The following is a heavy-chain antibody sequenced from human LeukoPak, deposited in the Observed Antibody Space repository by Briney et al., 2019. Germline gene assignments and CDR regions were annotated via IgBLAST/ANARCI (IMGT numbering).Heavy chain of an antibody. J-gene: IGHJ5*02. CDR1: GFTFSSYA. CDR2: ISSSSSTI. Sequence: GGSLRLSCAASGFTFSSYAMSWVRQAPGKGLEWVSYISSSSSTIYYADSVKGRFTISRDNAKNSLYLQMNSLRAEDTAVYYCARGDNWFDPWGQGTLVTVSS. V-gene: IGHV3-48*01. CDR3: ARGDNWFDP.